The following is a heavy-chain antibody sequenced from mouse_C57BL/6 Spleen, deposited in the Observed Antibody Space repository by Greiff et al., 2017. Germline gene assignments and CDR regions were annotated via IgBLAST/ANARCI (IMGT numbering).Heavy chain of an antibody. CDR2: INPNNGGT. Sequence: EVQLQQSGPELVKPGASVKISCKASGYTFTDYYMNWVKQSHGKSLEWIGYINPNNGGTSYNQKFKGKATLTVDKSSSTAYMELRSLTSEDSAVYYCARYSSGYGFAYWGQGTLVTVSA. J-gene: IGHJ3*01. CDR1: GYTFTDYY. V-gene: IGHV1-26*01. CDR3: ARYSSGYGFAY. D-gene: IGHD3-2*02.